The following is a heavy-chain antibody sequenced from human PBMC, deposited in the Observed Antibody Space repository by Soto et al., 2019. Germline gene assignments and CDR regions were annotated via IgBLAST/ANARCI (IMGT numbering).Heavy chain of an antibody. CDR3: AKDWGYCISTSCYRWGMDV. CDR1: GFTFSSYG. Sequence: QVQLVESGGGVVQPGRSLRLSCAASGFTFSSYGMHWVRQAPGKGLEWVAVISYDGSNKYYADSVKGRFTISRDNSKNPLYLQMNSLRAEDTAVYYCAKDWGYCISTSCYRWGMDVWGQGTTVTVSS. V-gene: IGHV3-30*18. J-gene: IGHJ6*02. CDR2: ISYDGSNK. D-gene: IGHD2-2*01.